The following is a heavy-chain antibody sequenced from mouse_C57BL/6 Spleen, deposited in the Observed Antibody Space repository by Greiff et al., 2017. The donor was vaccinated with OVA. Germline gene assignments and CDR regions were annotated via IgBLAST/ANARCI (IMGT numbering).Heavy chain of an antibody. J-gene: IGHJ3*01. CDR3: TRGYYDYDGTWFAY. CDR2: IDPETGGT. CDR1: GYTFTDYE. V-gene: IGHV1-15*01. D-gene: IGHD2-4*01. Sequence: VQLQQSGAELVRPGASVTLSCKASGYTFTDYEMHWVKQTPVHGLEWIGAIDPETGGTAYNQKFKGKAILTAGKSSSTAYMELRSLTSEDSAVYYCTRGYYDYDGTWFAYWGQGTLVTVSA.